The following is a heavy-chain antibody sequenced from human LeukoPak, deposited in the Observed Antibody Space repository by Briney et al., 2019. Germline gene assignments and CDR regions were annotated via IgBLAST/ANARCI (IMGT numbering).Heavy chain of an antibody. CDR1: GFTFSSYA. J-gene: IGHJ2*01. Sequence: PGGSLRLSCAASGFTFSSYAMSWVRQAPGKGLEWVSAISGSGGSTYYADSVKGRFTVSRDNSKNTLYLQMNSLRAEDTAVYYCARVGTVTTLGYFDLWGRGTLVTVSS. CDR2: ISGSGGST. V-gene: IGHV3-23*01. D-gene: IGHD4-11*01. CDR3: ARVGTVTTLGYFDL.